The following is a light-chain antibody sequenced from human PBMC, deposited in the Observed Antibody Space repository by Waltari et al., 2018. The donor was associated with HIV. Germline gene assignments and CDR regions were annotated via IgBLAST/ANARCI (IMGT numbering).Light chain of an antibody. Sequence: DIQLTQSPSFLSTSVGDRVTITCRLSQGISSYFSWYQQKPVKAPQLLIYAASTLESGVPSRFSGSGSGTECTLTISSLQPEDFATYYCQQLNSYPLTFGGGTKVDFK. CDR1: QGISSY. V-gene: IGKV1-9*01. J-gene: IGKJ4*01. CDR3: QQLNSYPLT. CDR2: AAS.